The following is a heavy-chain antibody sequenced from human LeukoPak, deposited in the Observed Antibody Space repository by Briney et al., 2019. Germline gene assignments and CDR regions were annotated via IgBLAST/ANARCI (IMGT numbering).Heavy chain of an antibody. Sequence: GGSLRLSCTASGFTFGDYAMSWVRQAPGKGLEWVGFIRSKAYGGTTEYAASVKGRFTISRDDSKSIAYLQMNSLKTEDTAVYYCATGRARMVRGVIIQPHDDAFDIWGQGTMVTVSS. CDR1: GFTFGDYA. CDR3: ATGRARMVRGVIIQPHDDAFDI. J-gene: IGHJ3*02. CDR2: IRSKAYGGTT. V-gene: IGHV3-49*04. D-gene: IGHD3-10*01.